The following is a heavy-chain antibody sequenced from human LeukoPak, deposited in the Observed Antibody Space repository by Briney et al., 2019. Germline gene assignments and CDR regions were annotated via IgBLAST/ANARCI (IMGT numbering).Heavy chain of an antibody. D-gene: IGHD2/OR15-2a*01. CDR3: AREILRLDY. CDR2: INTNTGNP. J-gene: IGHJ4*02. V-gene: IGHV7-4-1*02. CDR1: GYSFTSNG. Sequence: ASVKVSCKASGYSFTSNGMNWVRQAPGQGLEWMGWINTNTGNPTYAQGFTGRFVFSLDTSVSTAYLQISSLKAEGTAVYYCAREILRLDYWGQGTLVTVSS.